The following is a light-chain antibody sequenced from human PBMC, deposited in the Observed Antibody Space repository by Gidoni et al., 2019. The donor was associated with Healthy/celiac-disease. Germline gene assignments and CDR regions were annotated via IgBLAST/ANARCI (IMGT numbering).Light chain of an antibody. CDR1: QSVSSY. CDR2: DAS. V-gene: IGKV3-11*01. Sequence: EIVVTQSPATLSLSPGERATLSCRASQSVSSYLAWYQQKPGQAPRLLIYDASNRATGIPARFSGSGSGTDFTLTISSLEPEDFAVYYCQQRSNWLRTFGQGTKVEIK. CDR3: QQRSNWLRT. J-gene: IGKJ1*01.